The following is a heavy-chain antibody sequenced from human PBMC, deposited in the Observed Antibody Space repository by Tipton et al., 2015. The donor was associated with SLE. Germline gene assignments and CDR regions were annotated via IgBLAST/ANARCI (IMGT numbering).Heavy chain of an antibody. V-gene: IGHV3-9*01. J-gene: IGHJ5*02. Sequence: SLRLSCTTSGFGFDDYAMHWVRLAPGRGLEWVSHISRNGAGIVYEASVQGRFTVSRDNARNSLYLHMNSLRIEDTALYYCAREAFRGEPFDPWGQGTLVTVSS. CDR3: AREAFRGEPFDP. CDR1: GFGFDDYA. CDR2: ISRNGAGI. D-gene: IGHD3-3*02.